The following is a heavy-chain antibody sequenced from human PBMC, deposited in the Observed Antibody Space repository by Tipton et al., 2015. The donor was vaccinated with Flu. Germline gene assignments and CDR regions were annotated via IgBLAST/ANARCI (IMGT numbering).Heavy chain of an antibody. D-gene: IGHD2-15*01. Sequence: TLSLTCTVSGGSINSYYWTWIRQSAGKGLEWLGRIYTTGSTNYNPSLTSRVTMSLDTSENQLSLKLSSVTAADTAVYYCAREGLLRAFDIWGQGTLVNVSS. CDR2: IYTTGST. CDR3: AREGLLRAFDI. J-gene: IGHJ3*02. V-gene: IGHV4-4*07. CDR1: GGSINSYY.